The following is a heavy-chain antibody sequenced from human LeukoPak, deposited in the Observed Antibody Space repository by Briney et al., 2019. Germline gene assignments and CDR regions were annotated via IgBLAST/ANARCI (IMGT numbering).Heavy chain of an antibody. CDR2: IETDGRTT. J-gene: IGHJ4*02. Sequence: GSLRLSCAASGFSFSHYYMFWVRQVPAKGLVWVSRIETDGRTTAYADSVMGRFTISRDNAKNTLYLQMNNLRAEDTAVYYCVAYNWNNPDYWGQGTLVTGSS. CDR1: GFSFSHYY. V-gene: IGHV3-74*01. CDR3: VAYNWNNPDY. D-gene: IGHD1/OR15-1a*01.